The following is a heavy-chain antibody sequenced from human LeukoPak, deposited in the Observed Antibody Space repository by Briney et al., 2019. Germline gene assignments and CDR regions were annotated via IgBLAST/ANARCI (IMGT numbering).Heavy chain of an antibody. CDR3: ARDPVGATEFDY. J-gene: IGHJ4*02. V-gene: IGHV4-4*02. Sequence: SETLSLTCAVSGGSISSSNWWSWLRQPPGEGLEWIGEIYHSGSTNYNPSLKSRVTISVDKSKNQFALKLSSVTAADTAVYYCARDPVGATEFDYWGQGTLVTVSS. D-gene: IGHD1-26*01. CDR1: GGSISSSNW. CDR2: IYHSGST.